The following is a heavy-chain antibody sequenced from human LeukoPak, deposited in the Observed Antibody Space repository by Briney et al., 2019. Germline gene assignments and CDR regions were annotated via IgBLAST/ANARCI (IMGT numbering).Heavy chain of an antibody. CDR1: GFTVSSNY. Sequence: PGGSLRLSCAASGFTVSSNYMSWVRQTPGKGLEWVSLIYTGGTTYYADSVKGRFTISRDNSENTLYLQMNSLTTEDTAVYYCARVRSGWLQPLSNSLYEFDYWGQGTLVTVFS. V-gene: IGHV3-66*02. CDR3: ARVRSGWLQPLSNSLYEFDY. D-gene: IGHD5-24*01. CDR2: IYTGGTT. J-gene: IGHJ4*02.